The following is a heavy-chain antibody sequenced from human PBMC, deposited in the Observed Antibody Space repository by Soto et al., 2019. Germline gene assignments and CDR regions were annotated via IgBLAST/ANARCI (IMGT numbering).Heavy chain of an antibody. Sequence: QVQLVQSGAEVKKPGSSVKVSCKASGGTFSSYAISWVRQAPGQGLEWMGGIIPIFGTANYAQKFQGRVTITADESTSTAYMELSSLRSEDTAVYYCASSVSTVTTPLDYYYYGMDVWGQGTTVTVSS. D-gene: IGHD4-17*01. J-gene: IGHJ6*02. V-gene: IGHV1-69*12. CDR2: IIPIFGTA. CDR3: ASSVSTVTTPLDYYYYGMDV. CDR1: GGTFSSYA.